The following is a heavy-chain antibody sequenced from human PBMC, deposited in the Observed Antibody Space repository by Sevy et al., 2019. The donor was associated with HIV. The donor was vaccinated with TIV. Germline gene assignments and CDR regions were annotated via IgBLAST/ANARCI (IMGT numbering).Heavy chain of an antibody. CDR2: IWYDGSNK. CDR1: GFTFSSYG. J-gene: IGHJ3*02. D-gene: IGHD1-1*01. Sequence: GGSLRLSCAASGFTFSSYGMHWVRQAPGKGLEWVAVIWYDGSNKYYADSVKGRFTISRDNSKNTLYLQMNSLRAEDTAVYYWTRRNDGSRAFDIWGQGTMVTGSS. CDR3: TRRNDGSRAFDI. V-gene: IGHV3-33*01.